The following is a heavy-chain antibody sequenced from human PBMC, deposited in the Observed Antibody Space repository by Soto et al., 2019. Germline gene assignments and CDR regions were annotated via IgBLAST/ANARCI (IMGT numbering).Heavy chain of an antibody. D-gene: IGHD3-3*01. CDR1: GYTFTSYG. CDR3: ARGHYDFWSGRSNGFDY. Sequence: QVQLVQSGAEVTKPGASVKVSCKASGYTFTSYGISWVRQAPGQGLEWMGWISAYNGKTNYAQKRQGRVTMNTDTYTSTAYMELRSLRSDDTAVYYCARGHYDFWSGRSNGFDYWGQGTLVNVSS. J-gene: IGHJ4*02. CDR2: ISAYNGKT. V-gene: IGHV1-18*01.